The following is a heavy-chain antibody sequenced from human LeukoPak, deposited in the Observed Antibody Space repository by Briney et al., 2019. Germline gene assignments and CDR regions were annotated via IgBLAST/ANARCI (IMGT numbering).Heavy chain of an antibody. V-gene: IGHV3-7*05. CDR2: MQQGGSEK. Sequence: PGGSPRLSCAASGFTFSSYWMSWVRQAPGKGLEWVANMQQGGSEKYYVDSVKGRFTISRDNAKNSLFLQMNSLRAEDTAVYYCARCHSSSSGDYWGQGTLVTVSS. CDR1: GFTFSSYW. CDR3: ARCHSSSSGDY. J-gene: IGHJ4*02. D-gene: IGHD6-6*01.